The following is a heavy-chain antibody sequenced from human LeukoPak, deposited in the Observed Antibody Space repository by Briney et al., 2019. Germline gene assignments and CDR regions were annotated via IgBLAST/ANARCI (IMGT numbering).Heavy chain of an antibody. J-gene: IGHJ4*02. CDR2: ISYDGSNK. V-gene: IGHV3-30*04. CDR3: ARELRLGELSLFGY. CDR1: GFTFNSYA. Sequence: AGGSLRLSCAASGFTFNSYAMHWVRQAPGKGLEWVAVISYDGSNKYYADSVKGRFTISRDNSKNTLYLQMNSLRAEDTAVYYCARELRLGELSLFGYWGQGTLVTVSS. D-gene: IGHD3-16*02.